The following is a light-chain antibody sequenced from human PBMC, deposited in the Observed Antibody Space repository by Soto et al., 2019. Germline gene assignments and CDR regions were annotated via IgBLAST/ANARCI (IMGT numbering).Light chain of an antibody. CDR3: QTWGTGIRV. J-gene: IGLJ2*01. V-gene: IGLV4-69*01. CDR2: LNSDGSH. CDR1: SGHSSYA. Sequence: QAVVTQSPSASASLGASVKLTCTLSSGHSSYAIAWHQQQPEKGPRYLMKLNSDGSHSKGDGIPDRFSGSSSGAERCLTISSLQSEDEADYYCQTWGTGIRVFGGGTKVTVL.